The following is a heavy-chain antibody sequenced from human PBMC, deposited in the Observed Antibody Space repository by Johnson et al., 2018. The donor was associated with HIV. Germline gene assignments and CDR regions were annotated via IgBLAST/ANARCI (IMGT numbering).Heavy chain of an antibody. J-gene: IGHJ3*02. Sequence: QVYLVESGGGVVQPGRSLRLSCAASGFTFNSYAMHWVRQAPGRGLEWVAVISYDGSNKYYADSVKGRFTISRDNSKNTLYLQMTSLRAEDTAVYYCARSPLTGDPRGAFDIWGQGTMVTVSS. CDR1: GFTFNSYA. V-gene: IGHV3-30-3*01. CDR3: ARSPLTGDPRGAFDI. CDR2: ISYDGSNK. D-gene: IGHD7-27*01.